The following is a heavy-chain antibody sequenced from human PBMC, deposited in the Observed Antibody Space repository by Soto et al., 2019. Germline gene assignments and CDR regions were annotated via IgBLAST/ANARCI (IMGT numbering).Heavy chain of an antibody. D-gene: IGHD3-10*01. V-gene: IGHV3-30-3*01. J-gene: IGHJ6*02. CDR3: AREESRWYYYYGMDV. Sequence: SLRLSCAASGFTFSSYAMHWVRQAPGKGLEWVAVISYDGSNKYYADSVKGRFTISRDNSKNTLYLQMNSLRAEDTAVYYCAREESRWYYYYGMDVWGQGTTVTVSS. CDR2: ISYDGSNK. CDR1: GFTFSSYA.